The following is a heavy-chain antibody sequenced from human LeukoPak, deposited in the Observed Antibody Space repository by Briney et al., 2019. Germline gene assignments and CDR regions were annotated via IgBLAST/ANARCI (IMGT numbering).Heavy chain of an antibody. Sequence: GRSLRLSCAASGFTFSSYAMHWVRQAPGKGLEWVAVISYDESNKYYADSVKGRFTISRDNSKNTLYLQMNSLRAEDTAVYYCARDLTPYGPPFDYWGQGTLVTVSS. V-gene: IGHV3-30-3*01. D-gene: IGHD1-14*01. CDR1: GFTFSSYA. CDR2: ISYDESNK. CDR3: ARDLTPYGPPFDY. J-gene: IGHJ4*02.